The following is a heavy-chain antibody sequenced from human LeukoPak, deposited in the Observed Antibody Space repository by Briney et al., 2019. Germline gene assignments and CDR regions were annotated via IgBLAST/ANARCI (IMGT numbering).Heavy chain of an antibody. CDR3: ARLRGRDFDWFYLRVFDY. J-gene: IGHJ4*02. D-gene: IGHD3-9*01. V-gene: IGHV4-34*01. Sequence: SRVTISVDTSKNQFSLNLSSVTAADTAVYYCARLRGRDFDWFYLRVFDYWGQGTLVTVSS.